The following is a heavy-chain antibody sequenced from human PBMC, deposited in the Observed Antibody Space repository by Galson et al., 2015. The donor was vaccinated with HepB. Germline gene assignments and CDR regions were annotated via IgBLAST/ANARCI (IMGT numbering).Heavy chain of an antibody. J-gene: IGHJ4*02. CDR2: MNPNSGNT. CDR1: GYTFTSYD. D-gene: IGHD2-15*01. CDR3: ARARCSGGSCPLH. Sequence: SVKVSCKASGYTFTSYDINWVRQATGQGLEWMGWMNPNSGNTGYAQKFQGRVTMTRNTSISTAYMELSSLRSEDTAVYYCARARCSGGSCPLHWGQGTLVTVSS. V-gene: IGHV1-8*01.